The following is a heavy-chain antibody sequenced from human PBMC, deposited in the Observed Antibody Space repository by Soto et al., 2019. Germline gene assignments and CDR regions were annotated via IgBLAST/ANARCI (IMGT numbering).Heavy chain of an antibody. CDR3: ARDSGWIFDY. Sequence: QVQLVESGGGVVQPGRSLRLPCAASGFTFSSYGMHWVRQAPGKGLEWVALIWYDGSKKYYADSAKGRFTISRDNSKNTLYLQMNSLRAEDTAVYYCARDSGWIFDYWGQGTLVTVSS. CDR1: GFTFSSYG. CDR2: IWYDGSKK. D-gene: IGHD6-19*01. J-gene: IGHJ4*02. V-gene: IGHV3-33*01.